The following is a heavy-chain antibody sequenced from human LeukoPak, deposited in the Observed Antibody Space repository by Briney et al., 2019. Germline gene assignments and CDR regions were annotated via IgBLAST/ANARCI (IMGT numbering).Heavy chain of an antibody. CDR1: GYTFTGYY. Sequence: ASVKVSCKASGYTFTGYYIHWVRQAPGQGLEWMGWINPNNGGTNYAQKFQGRVTMTRDTSISTAYMELNRLTSDDTAVYYCAKNPYEYYFDYWGQGTLVTVSS. V-gene: IGHV1-2*02. CDR3: AKNPYEYYFDY. CDR2: INPNNGGT. J-gene: IGHJ4*02. D-gene: IGHD5-12*01.